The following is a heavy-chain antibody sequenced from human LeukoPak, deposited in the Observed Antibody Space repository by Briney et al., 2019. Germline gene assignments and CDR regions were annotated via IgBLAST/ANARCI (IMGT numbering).Heavy chain of an antibody. J-gene: IGHJ6*02. CDR2: ISTYNGNT. CDR3: ARDGRASIAAPVYYYYGMDV. V-gene: IGHV1-18*01. CDR1: GYTFSSYG. D-gene: IGHD6-6*01. Sequence: ASVKVSCKASGYTFSSYGISWVRQAPGQGLEWMGWISTYNGNTNYAQKLQGRVTMTTDTSTSTAYMELRSLRSDDTAVYYCARDGRASIAAPVYYYYGMDVWGQGTTVTVSS.